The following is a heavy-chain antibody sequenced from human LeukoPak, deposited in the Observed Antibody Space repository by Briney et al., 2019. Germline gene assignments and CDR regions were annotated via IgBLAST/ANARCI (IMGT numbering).Heavy chain of an antibody. Sequence: GGSLRLSCAASRFTFDDYAMHWVRQAPGKGLEWVSGISWDSDRIGYADSVKGRFTISRDNAKNSLYLQMNSLRAEDTALYYCAKESGSYYYYGMDVWGQGTTVTVSS. CDR3: AKESGSYYYYGMDV. V-gene: IGHV3-9*01. CDR1: RFTFDDYA. CDR2: ISWDSDRI. J-gene: IGHJ6*02. D-gene: IGHD1-26*01.